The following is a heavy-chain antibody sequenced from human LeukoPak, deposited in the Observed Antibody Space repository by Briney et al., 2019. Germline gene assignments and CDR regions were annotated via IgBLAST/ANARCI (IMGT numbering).Heavy chain of an antibody. Sequence: ASVKVSCTASGGTFSSYAISWVRQAPGQGLEWMGRIIPILGIANYAQKFQGRVTITADKSTSTAYMELRSLRSDDTAVYYCARDSRIAVAGSLDDYWGQGTLVTVSS. CDR3: ARDSRIAVAGSLDDY. J-gene: IGHJ4*02. CDR2: IIPILGIA. D-gene: IGHD6-19*01. V-gene: IGHV1-69*04. CDR1: GGTFSSYA.